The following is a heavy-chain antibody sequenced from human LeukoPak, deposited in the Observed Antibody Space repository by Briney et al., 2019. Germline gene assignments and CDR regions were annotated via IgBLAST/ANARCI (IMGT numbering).Heavy chain of an antibody. J-gene: IGHJ4*02. Sequence: PGGSLRLSCVVSGIPFSDYYMNWIRQAPGKGLEWISYISSTSSYTDYADSVKGRFTISRDNAQNALFLQMNSLRAEDTAVYYCAKDARRSSGWYFFDHWGQGTLVTVSS. CDR3: AKDARRSSGWYFFDH. CDR1: GIPFSDYY. D-gene: IGHD6-19*01. CDR2: ISSTSSYT. V-gene: IGHV3-11*05.